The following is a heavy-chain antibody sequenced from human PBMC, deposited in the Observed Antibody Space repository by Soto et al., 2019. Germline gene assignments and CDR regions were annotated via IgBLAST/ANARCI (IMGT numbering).Heavy chain of an antibody. V-gene: IGHV3-23*01. D-gene: IGHD2-15*01. J-gene: IGHJ4*02. CDR3: AKRRGAGGHLDY. Sequence: GSLRHSCPSSGXTFSSYAMDWVRRGPGRGMELLALFIIGCRTNYADSVRGRFTIPRDNYKNTLSLQMNSLTAQDTAVYFCAKRRGAGGHLDYWGQGALGTVS. CDR1: GXTFSSYA. CDR2: FIIGCRT.